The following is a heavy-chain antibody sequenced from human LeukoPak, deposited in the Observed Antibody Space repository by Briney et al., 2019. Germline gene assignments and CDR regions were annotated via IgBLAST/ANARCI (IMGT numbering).Heavy chain of an antibody. Sequence: SETLSLTCTVSGGSISSSSYYWGWIRQPPGKGLEWIGSIYYSGSTYYNPSLKSRVTISVDTSKNQFSLKLSSVTAADTAVYYCARDSVGMVRGVNHYYYYMDVWGKGTTVTISS. CDR2: IYYSGST. CDR3: ARDSVGMVRGVNHYYYYMDV. CDR1: GGSISSSSYY. D-gene: IGHD3-10*01. V-gene: IGHV4-39*07. J-gene: IGHJ6*03.